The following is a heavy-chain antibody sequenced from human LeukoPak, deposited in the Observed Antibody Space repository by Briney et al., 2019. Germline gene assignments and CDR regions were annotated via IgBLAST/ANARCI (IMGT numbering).Heavy chain of an antibody. D-gene: IGHD6-13*01. V-gene: IGHV4-39*01. CDR3: ARRYSSSWYWFDP. CDR2: IYYSGST. J-gene: IGHJ5*02. Sequence: PSETLSLTCTVSGGSISSSSYYWGWIRQPPGKGLEWIASIYYSGSTYHNPSLKSRVTISVDTSKNQFSLKLTSVTAADTAVCYCARRYSSSWYWFDPWGHGTLVTVSS. CDR1: GGSISSSSYY.